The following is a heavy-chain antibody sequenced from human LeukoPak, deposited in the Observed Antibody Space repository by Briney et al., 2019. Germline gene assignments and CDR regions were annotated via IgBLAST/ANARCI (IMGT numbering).Heavy chain of an antibody. Sequence: GGSLRLSCAASGFTFSSYGMHWVRQAPGKGLGWVAVIWYDGSNKYYADSVKGRFTISRDNSKNTLYLQMNSLRAEDTAVYYCARGGDAFDIWGQGTMVTVSS. V-gene: IGHV3-33*01. J-gene: IGHJ3*02. CDR1: GFTFSSYG. CDR3: ARGGDAFDI. CDR2: IWYDGSNK.